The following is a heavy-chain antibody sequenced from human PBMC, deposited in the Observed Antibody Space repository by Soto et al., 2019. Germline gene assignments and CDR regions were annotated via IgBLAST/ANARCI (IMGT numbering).Heavy chain of an antibody. V-gene: IGHV4-39*02. Sequence: SETLSLTRTVSGASIGGSSYYWGWIRQPPGKGLEWIANIYHSGRTHYNPSLKSRLTISVDTSKNHFSLKLTSVTAADMAVYYCARGVVPDVWGQGTTVTVSS. CDR1: GASIGGSSYY. CDR3: ARGVVPDV. J-gene: IGHJ6*02. CDR2: IYHSGRT. D-gene: IGHD6-6*01.